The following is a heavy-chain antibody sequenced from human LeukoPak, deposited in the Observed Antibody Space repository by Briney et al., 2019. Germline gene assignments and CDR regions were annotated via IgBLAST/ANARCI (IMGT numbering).Heavy chain of an antibody. J-gene: IGHJ3*02. D-gene: IGHD1-1*01. CDR2: IGFSTTYI. Sequence: GGSLRLSCAASGLTFINFGMTWVRQAPGRGLEWVSCIGFSTTYIHYADSVKGRFTVTRDNAKGSVSLQMNGLRAEDTAVYYCARDINSVAFDMWGQGTVVTVSS. CDR1: GLTFINFG. CDR3: ARDINSVAFDM. V-gene: IGHV3-21*01.